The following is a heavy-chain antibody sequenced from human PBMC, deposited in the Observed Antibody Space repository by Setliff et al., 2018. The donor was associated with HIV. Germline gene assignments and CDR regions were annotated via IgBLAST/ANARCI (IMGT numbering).Heavy chain of an antibody. Sequence: ASVKVSCKASGYTFTSYAMHWVRQAPGQRLEWMGWINAGNGNTKYSQKFQGRVTITRDTSAGTAYMELSSLRSEDTAVYYCARDSFGGEFTYYYYGMDVWGRGTTVTVSS. CDR2: INAGNGNT. CDR3: ARDSFGGEFTYYYYGMDV. D-gene: IGHD3-10*01. J-gene: IGHJ6*02. V-gene: IGHV1-3*01. CDR1: GYTFTSYA.